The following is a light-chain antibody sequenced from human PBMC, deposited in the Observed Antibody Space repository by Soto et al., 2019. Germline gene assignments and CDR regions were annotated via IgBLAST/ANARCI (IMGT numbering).Light chain of an antibody. CDR1: QGISNY. CDR3: QKYNL. Sequence: DIQMTQSPSSLSASVGDRVTITCRASQGISNYLAWYQQKPGKVPKLLLYAASTLQSGVPSRFSGSGSGTDFTITISSLPPEDVATYYCQKYNLVGGGTKVEIK. J-gene: IGKJ4*01. V-gene: IGKV1-27*01. CDR2: AAS.